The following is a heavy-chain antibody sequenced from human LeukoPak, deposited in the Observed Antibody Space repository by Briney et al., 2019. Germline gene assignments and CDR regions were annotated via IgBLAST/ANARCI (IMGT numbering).Heavy chain of an antibody. Sequence: ASVKVSRKASRFTFTGYYMHWVRQAPGQGLEWMGWINPNSSGTNYAQKFQGRVTMTRDTSISTAYMELSSLTSDDTAVYYCAREMTTTWDDYWGQGTLVTVSS. J-gene: IGHJ4*02. CDR1: RFTFTGYY. V-gene: IGHV1-2*02. CDR3: AREMTTTWDDY. CDR2: INPNSSGT. D-gene: IGHD5-24*01.